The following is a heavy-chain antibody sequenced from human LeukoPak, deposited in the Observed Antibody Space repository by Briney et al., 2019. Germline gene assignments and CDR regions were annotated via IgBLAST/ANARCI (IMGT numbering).Heavy chain of an antibody. CDR1: GFTFSSYW. D-gene: IGHD3-3*01. Sequence: PGGSLRLSCAASGFTFSSYWMSWVRQAPGKGLEWVANIKQDGSEKYYVDSVKGRFTISRDNAKNSLYLQMNSLRAEDTAVYYCARGVKVRSLFGVANNRNRFDPWGQGTLVSVSS. CDR3: ARGVKVRSLFGVANNRNRFDP. CDR2: IKQDGSEK. V-gene: IGHV3-7*01. J-gene: IGHJ5*02.